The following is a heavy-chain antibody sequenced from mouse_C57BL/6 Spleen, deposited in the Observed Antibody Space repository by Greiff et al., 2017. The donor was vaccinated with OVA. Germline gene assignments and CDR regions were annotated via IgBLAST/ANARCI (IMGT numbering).Heavy chain of an antibody. CDR3: ARSSGGSSFYAMDY. V-gene: IGHV1-72*01. D-gene: IGHD1-1*01. Sequence: VQLKQPGAELVKPGASVKLSCKASGYTFTSYWMHWVKQRPGRGLEWIGRIDPNSGGTKYNEKFKSKATLTVDKPSSTAYMQLSSLTSEDSAVYYCARSSGGSSFYAMDYWGQGTSVTVSS. J-gene: IGHJ4*01. CDR1: GYTFTSYW. CDR2: IDPNSGGT.